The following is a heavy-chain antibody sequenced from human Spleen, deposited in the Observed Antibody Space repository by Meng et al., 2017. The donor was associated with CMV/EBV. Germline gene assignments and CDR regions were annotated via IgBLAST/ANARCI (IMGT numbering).Heavy chain of an antibody. V-gene: IGHV1-2*02. Sequence: QVQPVPAGAEVKKPGASGKGSCQASGYTFPGYYMHWVRQAPGQGLEWMGWINPNSGGTNYAQKFQGRVTMTRDTSISTAYMELSSVTAADTAVYYCARRGSYSNWFDPWGQGTLVTVSS. CDR1: GYTFPGYY. J-gene: IGHJ5*02. CDR3: ARRGSYSNWFDP. D-gene: IGHD1-26*01. CDR2: INPNSGGT.